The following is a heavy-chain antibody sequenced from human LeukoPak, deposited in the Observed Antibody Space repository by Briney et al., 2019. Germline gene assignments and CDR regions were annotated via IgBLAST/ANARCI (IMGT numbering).Heavy chain of an antibody. D-gene: IGHD3-9*01. Sequence: GGSLRLSCAASGFTFSSYAMHWVRQAPGKGLEWVAVISYDGSNKYYADSVKGRFTISRDNSKNTLYLQMNSLRAEDMAVYYCARDLRYFDWVDYWGQGTLVTVSS. CDR2: ISYDGSNK. CDR1: GFTFSSYA. CDR3: ARDLRYFDWVDY. J-gene: IGHJ4*02. V-gene: IGHV3-30-3*01.